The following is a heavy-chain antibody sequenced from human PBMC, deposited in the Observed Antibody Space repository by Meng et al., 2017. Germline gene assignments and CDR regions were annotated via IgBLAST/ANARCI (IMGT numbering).Heavy chain of an antibody. CDR3: ARDVRESSGWFGGFDY. CDR2: INAGNGNT. V-gene: IGHV1-3*01. Sequence: VQLVQSGAGVQKPGASVKVSCKASGYTFTSYAMHWVRQDPGQRLEWMGWINAGNGNTKYSQKFQGRVTITRDTSASTAYMELSSLRSEDTAVYYCARDVRESSGWFGGFDYWGQGTLVTVSS. D-gene: IGHD6-19*01. J-gene: IGHJ4*02. CDR1: GYTFTSYA.